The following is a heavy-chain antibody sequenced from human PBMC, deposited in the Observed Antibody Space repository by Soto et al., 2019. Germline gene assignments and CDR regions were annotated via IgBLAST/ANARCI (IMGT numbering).Heavy chain of an antibody. J-gene: IGHJ4*02. CDR2: IYYSGST. D-gene: IGHD3-10*01. CDR3: ARVRAHGGFGERMDY. CDR1: GGSISSYY. V-gene: IGHV4-59*12. Sequence: PSETLSLTCTVSGGSISSYYWSWIRQPPGKGLEWIGYIYYSGSTNYNPSLKSRVTISVDTSKNQFSLKLSSVTAADTAVYYCARVRAHGGFGERMDYWGRGTLVTV.